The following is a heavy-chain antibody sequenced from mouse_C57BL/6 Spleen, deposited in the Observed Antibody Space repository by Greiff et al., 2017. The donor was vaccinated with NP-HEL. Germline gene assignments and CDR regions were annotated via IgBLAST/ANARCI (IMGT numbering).Heavy chain of an antibody. D-gene: IGHD1-1*01. Sequence: VQVVESGAELARPGASVKMSCKASGYTFTSYTMHWVKQRPGQGLEWIGYINPSSGYTKYNQKFKDKATLTADKSSSTAYMQLSSLTSEDSAVYYCARGITTVVAKDYAMDYWGQGTSVTVSS. J-gene: IGHJ4*01. CDR1: GYTFTSYT. V-gene: IGHV1-4*01. CDR2: INPSSGYT. CDR3: ARGITTVVAKDYAMDY.